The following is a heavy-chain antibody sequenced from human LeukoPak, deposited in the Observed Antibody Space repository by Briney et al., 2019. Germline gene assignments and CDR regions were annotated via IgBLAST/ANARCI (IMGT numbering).Heavy chain of an antibody. V-gene: IGHV4-4*07. CDR1: GGSISSYY. J-gene: IGHJ4*02. D-gene: IGHD6-13*01. CDR2: IYASGST. Sequence: SETLSLTCTVSGGSISSYYWSWIRQPAGKGLEWIGRIYASGSTNYNPSLKSRVTMSVDTSKNQFSLNLSSMTAADTAVYYCASQAATGNYFDQWGQGTLVTVSS. CDR3: ASQAATGNYFDQ.